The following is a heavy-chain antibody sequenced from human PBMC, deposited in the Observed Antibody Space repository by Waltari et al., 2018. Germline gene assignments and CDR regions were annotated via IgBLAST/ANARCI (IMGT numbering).Heavy chain of an antibody. V-gene: IGHV3-74*01. J-gene: IGHJ3*02. Sequence: EVQLVESGGGLVQPGGSLRLSCSASGFTFSSYWVHWVRQAPGKGLVWGSRIKSEGRGTNYAGSVKGRFTISRDNAKNTLFLQMNSLRAEDTAVYYCARATNSDGGRAFDIWGQGTMVTVSS. CDR2: IKSEGRGT. D-gene: IGHD3-10*01. CDR3: ARATNSDGGRAFDI. CDR1: GFTFSSYW.